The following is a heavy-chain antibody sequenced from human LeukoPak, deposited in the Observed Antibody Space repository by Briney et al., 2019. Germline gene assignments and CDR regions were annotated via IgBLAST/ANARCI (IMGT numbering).Heavy chain of an antibody. CDR1: GFIFRNYW. CDR3: AKDFAGDRDY. D-gene: IGHD4-17*01. CDR2: INPNGITT. Sequence: GGSLRLSCAASGFIFRNYWMHWVRQAPGKGLVWVARINPNGITTTYTDSVKGRFTISRDNAKNTLYLQMGSLRAEDTAVYYCAKDFAGDRDYWGQGTLVTVSS. V-gene: IGHV3-74*01. J-gene: IGHJ4*02.